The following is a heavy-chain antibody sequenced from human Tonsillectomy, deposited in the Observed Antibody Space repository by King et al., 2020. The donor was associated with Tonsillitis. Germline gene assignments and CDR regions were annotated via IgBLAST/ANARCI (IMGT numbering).Heavy chain of an antibody. CDR3: SRGFGIAVAGFH. J-gene: IGHJ4*02. Sequence: VQLVESGGGLIQPGGSLRLSCADSGFTVSDNDMSWVRQAPGKGLEWVSVIYSGGNTYYADSVKGRFIISRDHSKNTLYLQMNSLRAEDRAVYYCSRGFGIAVAGFHWGQGTLVTVSS. CDR1: GFTVSDND. V-gene: IGHV3-53*01. D-gene: IGHD6-19*01. CDR2: IYSGGNT.